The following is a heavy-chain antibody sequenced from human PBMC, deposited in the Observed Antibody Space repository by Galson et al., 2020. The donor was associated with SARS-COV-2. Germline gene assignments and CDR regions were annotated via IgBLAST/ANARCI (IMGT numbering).Heavy chain of an antibody. J-gene: IGHJ1*01. Sequence: AGGSLRLSCAASGYSFSDYYMSWIRQAPGKGLEWVSYISSSGSYTNYADSVKGRFTISRDNAKKSQYLQMNSLRAEDTAVYYCARNGRDCSGGICYGAEYFQHWGQGTLVIVSS. D-gene: IGHD2-15*01. CDR2: ISSSGSYT. CDR1: GYSFSDYY. CDR3: ARNGRDCSGGICYGAEYFQH. V-gene: IGHV3-11*06.